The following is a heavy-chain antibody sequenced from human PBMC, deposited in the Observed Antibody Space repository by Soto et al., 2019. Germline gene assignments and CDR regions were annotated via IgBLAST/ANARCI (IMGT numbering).Heavy chain of an antibody. CDR1: GFTFTSSA. Sequence: SVKVSCKASGFTFTSSAVQWVRQARGQRLEWIGWIVVGSGNTNYAQKFQERVTITRDMSTSTAYMELSSLRSEDTAVYYCAASSNYCGGDCYSPFLNYGMDVWGQGATVTVSS. D-gene: IGHD2-21*02. CDR2: IVVGSGNT. V-gene: IGHV1-58*01. J-gene: IGHJ6*02. CDR3: AASSNYCGGDCYSPFLNYGMDV.